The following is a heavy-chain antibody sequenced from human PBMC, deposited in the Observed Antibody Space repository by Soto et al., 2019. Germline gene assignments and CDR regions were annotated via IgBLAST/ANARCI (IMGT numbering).Heavy chain of an antibody. J-gene: IGHJ3*02. CDR3: ARVREIVRATNYAIDI. CDR1: GFTFSSYS. Sequence: GGSLRLSCAASGFTFSSYSMNWVRQAPGKGLEWVSSISSSSSYIYYADSVKGRFTISRDNAKNSLYLQMNSLRAEDTAVYYCARVREIVRATNYAIDIWGQGTMVTVSS. CDR2: ISSSSSYI. V-gene: IGHV3-21*01. D-gene: IGHD1-26*01.